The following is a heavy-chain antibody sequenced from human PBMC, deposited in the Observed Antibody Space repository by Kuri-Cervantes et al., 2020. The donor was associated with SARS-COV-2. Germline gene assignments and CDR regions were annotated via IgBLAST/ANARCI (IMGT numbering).Heavy chain of an antibody. D-gene: IGHD6-19*01. CDR1: GGSFSGYY. CDR2: INHSGST. Sequence: SQTLSLTCAVYGGSFSGYYWSWIRQPPGKGLEWIGEINHSGSTRYNPSLKSRVTISVDTSKNQFSLKLSSVTAADTAVYYCAGGVGAAVAGTLITIYYYYGMDVWGQGTTVTVSS. J-gene: IGHJ6*02. CDR3: AGGVGAAVAGTLITIYYYYGMDV. V-gene: IGHV4-34*01.